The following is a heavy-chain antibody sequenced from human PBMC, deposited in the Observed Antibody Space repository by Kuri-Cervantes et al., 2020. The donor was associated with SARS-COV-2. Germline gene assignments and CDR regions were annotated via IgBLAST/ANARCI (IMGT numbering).Heavy chain of an antibody. Sequence: GSLRLSCTVSGGSISSGAYYWSWIRQPPGKGLECIGEINHSGSTNYNPSLKSRVTISVDTSKNQFSLKLSSVTAADTAVYYCARPGGFLDVWGKGTTVTVSS. D-gene: IGHD4-23*01. V-gene: IGHV4-39*07. J-gene: IGHJ6*04. CDR1: GGSISSGAYY. CDR2: INHSGST. CDR3: ARPGGFLDV.